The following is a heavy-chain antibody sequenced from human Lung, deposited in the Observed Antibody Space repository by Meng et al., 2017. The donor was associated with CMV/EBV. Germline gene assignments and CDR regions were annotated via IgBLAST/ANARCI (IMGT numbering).Heavy chain of an antibody. D-gene: IGHD6-6*01. CDR2: IGHSGDIT. J-gene: IGHJ4*02. Sequence: SXGIYGGSLSGYYWSWIRQTPGKGLEWIGEIGHSGDITNYNPSLKSRVTISIDTSKKQFSLKLSAVTAADTAVYYCARQYSSSYYSDYWGQGTXVTVSS. V-gene: IGHV4-34*01. CDR1: GGSLSGYY. CDR3: ARQYSSSYYSDY.